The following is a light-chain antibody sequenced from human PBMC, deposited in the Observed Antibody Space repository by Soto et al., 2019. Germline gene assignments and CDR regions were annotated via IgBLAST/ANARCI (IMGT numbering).Light chain of an antibody. J-gene: IGKJ4*01. Sequence: DIQVTQSPSSLSASVGDRVTITCRASQDIGKDVGWYQQKPGKSPQRLIYRASSLQGGVPSRFSGSRSGTEFTLTISSLQPEDFATYYCLQHNSFPLTFGGGTKVEIK. V-gene: IGKV1-17*01. CDR1: QDIGKD. CDR3: LQHNSFPLT. CDR2: RAS.